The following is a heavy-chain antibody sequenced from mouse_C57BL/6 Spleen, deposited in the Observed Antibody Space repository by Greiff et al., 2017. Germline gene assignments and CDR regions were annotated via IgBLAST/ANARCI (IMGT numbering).Heavy chain of an antibody. J-gene: IGHJ4*01. CDR2: IHPNSGST. CDR1: GYTFTGYW. CDR3: ARGIDSSGLLAMDY. Sequence: VQLQQPGAELVKPGASVKLSCKASGYTFTGYWMHWVKQRPGQGLEWIGMIHPNSGSTNYNEKFKSKATLTVDKSSSTAYMQLSSLTSEDSAVYYCARGIDSSGLLAMDYWGQGTSVTVSS. D-gene: IGHD3-2*02. V-gene: IGHV1-64*01.